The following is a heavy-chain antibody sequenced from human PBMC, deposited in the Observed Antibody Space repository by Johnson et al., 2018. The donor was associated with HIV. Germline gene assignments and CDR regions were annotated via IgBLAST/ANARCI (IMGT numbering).Heavy chain of an antibody. CDR1: GFTFDDYA. V-gene: IGHV3-9*01. D-gene: IGHD3-10*01. CDR3: TTDQGYYGDAFDI. J-gene: IGHJ3*02. CDR2: ISWNSGSI. Sequence: VQLVESGGGLVQPGRSLRLSCAASGFTFDDYAMHWVRQAPGKGLEWVSGISWNSGSIGYADSVKGRFTISRDNAKNSLYLQMNSLRAEDTALYYCTTDQGYYGDAFDIWGQGTMVTVSS.